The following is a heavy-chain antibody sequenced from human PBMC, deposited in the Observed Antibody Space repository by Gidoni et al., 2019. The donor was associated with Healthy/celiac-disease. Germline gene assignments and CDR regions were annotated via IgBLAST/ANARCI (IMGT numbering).Heavy chain of an antibody. D-gene: IGHD2-15*01. CDR1: GGSISSYY. J-gene: IGHJ4*02. CDR2: IYYSGST. V-gene: IGHV4-59*01. CDR3: ARADGGNYFDY. Sequence: QVQLQESGPGLVKPSETLSLTCTVSGGSISSYYWSWIRQPPGKGLEWIGYIYYSGSTNYNPSLKSRVTISVDTSKNQFSLKLSSVTAADTAVYYCARADGGNYFDYWGQGTLVTVSS.